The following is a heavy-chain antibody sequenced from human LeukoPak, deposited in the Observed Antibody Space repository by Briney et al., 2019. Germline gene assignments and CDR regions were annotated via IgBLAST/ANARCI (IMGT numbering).Heavy chain of an antibody. CDR2: ISWNSGSI. CDR1: GFTFDDYA. Sequence: GGSLRLSCAASGFTFDDYAMHWVRQAPGKGLEWVSGISWNSGSIGYADSVKGRFTISRDSAKSSLYLQMDSLRPEDTALYYCAKDPTDHYGSGTYGAFDIWGQGTMVTVSS. J-gene: IGHJ3*02. CDR3: AKDPTDHYGSGTYGAFDI. V-gene: IGHV3-9*01. D-gene: IGHD3-10*01.